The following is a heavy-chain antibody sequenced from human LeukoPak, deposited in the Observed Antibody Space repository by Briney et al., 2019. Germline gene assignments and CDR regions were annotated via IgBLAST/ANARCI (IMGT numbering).Heavy chain of an antibody. CDR1: GFTFSSYA. CDR3: ARYLGEPSDY. Sequence: PGGSLRLSCAASGFTFSSYAMSWVRQAPGKGLEWVSVIYSGGSTYYADSVKGRFTISRDNSKNTLYLQMNSLRAEDTAVYYCARYLGEPSDYWGQGTLVTVSS. D-gene: IGHD1-14*01. CDR2: IYSGGST. V-gene: IGHV3-53*01. J-gene: IGHJ4*02.